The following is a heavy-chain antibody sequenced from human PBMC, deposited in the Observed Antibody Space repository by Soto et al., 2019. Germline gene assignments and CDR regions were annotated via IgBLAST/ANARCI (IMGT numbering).Heavy chain of an antibody. V-gene: IGHV3-33*01. Sequence: QVQLVESGGGVVQPGRSLRLSCAASGFTFSSYGMHWVRQAPGKGLEWVAVIWYDGSNKYYADSVKGRFTISRDNSKNTLYLRMNSLRAEDTAVYYCARDYDSSGYPRYYFDYWGQGTLVTVYS. CDR3: ARDYDSSGYPRYYFDY. CDR2: IWYDGSNK. J-gene: IGHJ4*02. CDR1: GFTFSSYG. D-gene: IGHD3-22*01.